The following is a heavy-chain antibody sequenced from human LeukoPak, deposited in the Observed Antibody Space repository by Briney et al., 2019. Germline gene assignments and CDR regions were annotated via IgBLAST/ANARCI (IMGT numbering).Heavy chain of an antibody. CDR1: GFTFNSYG. D-gene: IGHD2-15*01. CDR3: ARLAVVAATEDPYYYKYGMDV. V-gene: IGHV3-21*01. CDR2: ISTSTSYI. Sequence: GGSLRLSCAASGFTFNSYGMNWVRQAPGKGLEWVSSISTSTSYIYYADSVKGRFTISRDNAKNSLYLQMNSLRAEDTALYYCARLAVVAATEDPYYYKYGMDVWGQGTTVTVSS. J-gene: IGHJ6*02.